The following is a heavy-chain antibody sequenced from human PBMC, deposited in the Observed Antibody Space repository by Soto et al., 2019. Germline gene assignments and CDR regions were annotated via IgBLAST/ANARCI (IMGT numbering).Heavy chain of an antibody. J-gene: IGHJ4*02. Sequence: GGSLRLSCVAPGFTFGSCGMNWVRQAPGKGLEWVAGVSPHGANTYYADSVRGRFIISRDDSRNTVSLDMNSLRGDDSAVYYCATEGAKTTWNFDYWGQGTVVTVS. V-gene: IGHV3-23*01. CDR1: GFTFGSCG. D-gene: IGHD1-1*01. CDR2: VSPHGANT. CDR3: ATEGAKTTWNFDY.